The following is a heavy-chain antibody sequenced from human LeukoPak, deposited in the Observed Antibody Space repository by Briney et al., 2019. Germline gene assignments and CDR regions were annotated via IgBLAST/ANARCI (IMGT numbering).Heavy chain of an antibody. D-gene: IGHD3-3*01. V-gene: IGHV3-49*03. CDR1: GFTFGDYA. J-gene: IGHJ4*02. CDR3: TRSQSGSHPPC. CDR2: IRSKTYGGTT. Sequence: GGSLGLSCTASGFTFGDYAMSWFRQAPGKGLEWVGFIRSKTYGGTTEYAASVEGRFTISRDDSKSIAYLQMNSLKTEDTAVYYCTRSQSGSHPPCWGQGTLVTASS.